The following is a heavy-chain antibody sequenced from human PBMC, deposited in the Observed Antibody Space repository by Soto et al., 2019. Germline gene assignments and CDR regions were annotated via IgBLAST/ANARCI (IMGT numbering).Heavy chain of an antibody. CDR2: IYSSGGA. D-gene: IGHD2-15*01. V-gene: IGHV4-4*07. CDR3: VRDCSAGSCYFLFDY. CDR1: GGSIASYY. J-gene: IGHJ4*02. Sequence: ETLSLTCTVSGGSIASYYWSWIRQSAGKGLEWIGRIYSSGGADYNPSLKSRVTMSVDTSKNQFSLMLSSVTAADTAVYYCVRDCSAGSCYFLFDYWGQGTLVTVSS.